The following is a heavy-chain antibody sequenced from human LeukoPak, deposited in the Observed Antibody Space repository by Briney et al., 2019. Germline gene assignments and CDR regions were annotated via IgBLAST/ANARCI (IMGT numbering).Heavy chain of an antibody. CDR2: ISGSGGGT. J-gene: IGHJ6*03. CDR1: GFTFSTYA. Sequence: GALRLSCAASGFTFSTYAMSWVRQAAGKGLEWVSLISGSGGGTYYADSVKGRFTISRDNSKNTLYLQLNSLRVEDTAVYYCAKNRGAGSHYYYHMNVWGKGTTVTVSS. D-gene: IGHD1-26*01. CDR3: AKNRGAGSHYYYHMNV. V-gene: IGHV3-23*01.